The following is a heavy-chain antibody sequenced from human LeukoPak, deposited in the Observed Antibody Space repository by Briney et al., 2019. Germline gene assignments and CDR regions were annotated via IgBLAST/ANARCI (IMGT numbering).Heavy chain of an antibody. CDR3: ARDFRDIVVVVAGEDY. CDR2: INPSGGST. J-gene: IGHJ4*02. Sequence: ASVKVSCKASGYTFTSYYMHWVRQAPGQGLEWMGIINPSGGSTSYAQKFQGRVTMTRDTSTSTVYMELSSLRSEDTAVYYCARDFRDIVVVVAGEDYWGQGTLVTVSS. V-gene: IGHV1-46*01. CDR1: GYTFTSYY. D-gene: IGHD2-15*01.